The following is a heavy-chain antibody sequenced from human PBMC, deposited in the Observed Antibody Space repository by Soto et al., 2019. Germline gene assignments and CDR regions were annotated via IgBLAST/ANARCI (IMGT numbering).Heavy chain of an antibody. V-gene: IGHV1-8*01. CDR2: MSPNSGNT. CDR3: ATVGGDLPLEYFDH. J-gene: IGHJ1*01. Sequence: QVQLVQSGAVVKKPGASVKVSCKASGYTFTSYDINWVRQATGQGLEWMGWMSPNSGNTGSAQKFQGRVTLTMNTSISTAYMELSSLGSDDTAVYYCATVGGDLPLEYFDHWGPGSLVTVSS. D-gene: IGHD3-16*01. CDR1: GYTFTSYD.